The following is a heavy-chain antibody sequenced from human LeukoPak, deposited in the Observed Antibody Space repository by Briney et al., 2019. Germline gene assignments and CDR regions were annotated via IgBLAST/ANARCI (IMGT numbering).Heavy chain of an antibody. V-gene: IGHV3-33*01. J-gene: IGHJ4*02. CDR3: ARDWCPNDSCYPRFDY. CDR1: GFSFSNYG. CDR2: IWYDGSNK. Sequence: GGSLRLSCEASGFSFSNYGMHWVRQAPGKGLEWVAVIWYDGSNKYYAESVKGRFTISRDNSKNTLYLQMNSLRDDDTAVYYCARDWCPNDSCYPRFDYWGQGTLVTVSS. D-gene: IGHD5-12*01.